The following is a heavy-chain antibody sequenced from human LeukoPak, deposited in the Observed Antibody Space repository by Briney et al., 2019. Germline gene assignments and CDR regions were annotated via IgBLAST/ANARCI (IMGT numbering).Heavy chain of an antibody. CDR2: VYHSGRT. J-gene: IGHJ5*02. D-gene: IGHD6-13*01. V-gene: IGHV4-38-2*02. CDR3: AREGDSSSVGWFDP. CDR1: GYSISSGYY. Sequence: PSETLSLTCTVSGYSISSGYYWGWIRQPPGKGLEWTGSVYHSGRTYYNPSLKSRVTISVDTSKNQFSLKLSSVTAADTAGYYCAREGDSSSVGWFDPWGQGTLVTVSS.